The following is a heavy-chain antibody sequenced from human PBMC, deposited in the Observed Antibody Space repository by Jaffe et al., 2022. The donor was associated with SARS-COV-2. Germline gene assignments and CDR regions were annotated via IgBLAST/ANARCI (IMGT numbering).Heavy chain of an antibody. Sequence: EVQLVQSGAEVKKPGESLKISCKGSGYSFTSYWIGWVRQMPGKGLEWMGIIYPGDSDTRYSPSFQGQVTISADKSISTAYLQWSSLKASDTAMYYCARLPGYYDSSGYYWANWFDPWGQGTLVTVSS. V-gene: IGHV5-51*01. J-gene: IGHJ5*02. CDR3: ARLPGYYDSSGYYWANWFDP. D-gene: IGHD3-22*01. CDR2: IYPGDSDT. CDR1: GYSFTSYW.